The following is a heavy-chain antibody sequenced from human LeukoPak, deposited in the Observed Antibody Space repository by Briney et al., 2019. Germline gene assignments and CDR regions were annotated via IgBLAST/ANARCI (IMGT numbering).Heavy chain of an antibody. CDR1: DDSISSYY. D-gene: IGHD2-15*01. J-gene: IGHJ6*02. V-gene: IGHV4-59*08. CDR3: AIYCSGGSCYDYYYYGMDV. Sequence: SETLSLTCTVSDDSISSYYWSWIRQPPGKGLEWIGYIYYSGTTNYNPSLKSRVTISVDTSKNQFSLKLSSVTAADTAVYYCAIYCSGGSCYDYYYYGMDVWGQGTTVTVSS. CDR2: IYYSGTT.